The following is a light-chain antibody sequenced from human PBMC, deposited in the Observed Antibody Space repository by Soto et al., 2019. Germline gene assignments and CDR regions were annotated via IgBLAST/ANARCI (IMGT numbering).Light chain of an antibody. Sequence: EIVMTQSPATLSVSPGESATLSCRASQSVSSDLAWYLQKPGQSPRLLIYGASTRATGIPARFSGSGSGTEFTLTISSLQSEDFAVYYCQQYGSSPPYTFGQGTKLEI. CDR3: QQYGSSPPYT. CDR1: QSVSSD. V-gene: IGKV3D-15*01. CDR2: GAS. J-gene: IGKJ2*01.